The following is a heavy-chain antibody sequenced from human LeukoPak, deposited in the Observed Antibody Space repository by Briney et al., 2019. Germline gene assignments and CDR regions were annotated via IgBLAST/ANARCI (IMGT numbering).Heavy chain of an antibody. J-gene: IGHJ5*02. D-gene: IGHD6-13*01. Sequence: PSETLSLTCAVYGGSFSGYYWSWIRQPPGKGLEWIGEINHSGSTNYNPSLKSRVTISVDTSKNQFSLKLSSVTAADTAVYYCARDHSSSWYGGGFDPWGQGTLVTVSS. CDR2: INHSGST. V-gene: IGHV4-34*01. CDR3: ARDHSSSWYGGGFDP. CDR1: GGSFSGYY.